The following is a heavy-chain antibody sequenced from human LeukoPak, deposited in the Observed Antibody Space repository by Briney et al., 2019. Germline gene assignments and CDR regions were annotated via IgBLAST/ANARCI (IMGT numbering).Heavy chain of an antibody. CDR3: TRETDVGPTIFWGKFDY. Sequence: PGGSLRVSCTESLFTFGYYTMSCVRPAPGEGGGWVSLIRSNPYGGTTKYAASVKGRLTTSRDDSKNNAYLQMNSLKTEDTAVYYCTRETDVGPTIFWGKFDYWGQGTLVTVSS. CDR1: LFTFGYYT. D-gene: IGHD1-26*01. J-gene: IGHJ4*02. CDR2: IRSNPYGGTT. V-gene: IGHV3-49*04.